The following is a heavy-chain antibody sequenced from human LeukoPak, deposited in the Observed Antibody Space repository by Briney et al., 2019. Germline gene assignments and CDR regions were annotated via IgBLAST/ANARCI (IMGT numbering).Heavy chain of an antibody. CDR2: IYSGGST. J-gene: IGHJ4*02. CDR3: ARGWSCYEYYFDY. Sequence: GGSLRLSCAASGFTVSSNYMSWVRQAPGKRLEWVSVIYSGGSTYYADSVKGRFTISRDNSKNTLYLQMNSLRAEDTAVYYCARGWSCYEYYFDYWGQGTLSPSPQ. CDR1: GFTVSSNY. D-gene: IGHD2-2*01. V-gene: IGHV3-53*01.